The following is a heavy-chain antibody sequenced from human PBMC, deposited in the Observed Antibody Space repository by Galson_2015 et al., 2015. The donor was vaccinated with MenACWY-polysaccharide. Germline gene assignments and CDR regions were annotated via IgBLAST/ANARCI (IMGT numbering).Heavy chain of an antibody. V-gene: IGHV3-7*01. Sequence: SLRLSCAASGFTFNSYWMSWVRQAPGKGLEWVANIKQDGSEKYYVDSVKGRFTISRDNAKNSLYLQMNSLRAEDTAVYYCASSMMDSFDIWGQGTMVTVSS. J-gene: IGHJ3*02. CDR2: IKQDGSEK. D-gene: IGHD2/OR15-2a*01. CDR1: GFTFNSYW. CDR3: ASSMMDSFDI.